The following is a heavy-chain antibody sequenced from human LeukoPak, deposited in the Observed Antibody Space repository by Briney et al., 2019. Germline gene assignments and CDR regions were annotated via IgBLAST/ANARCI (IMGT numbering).Heavy chain of an antibody. V-gene: IGHV4-61*01. J-gene: IGHJ5*02. Sequence: SETPSLTCTVSGGSVSSGSYYWSWIRQPPGKGLEWIGYIYYSGSTNYNPSLKSRVTISVDTSKNQFSLKLSSVTAADTAVYYRARSPRWSNWFDPWGQGTLVTVSS. CDR2: IYYSGST. D-gene: IGHD4-23*01. CDR1: GGSVSSGSYY. CDR3: ARSPRWSNWFDP.